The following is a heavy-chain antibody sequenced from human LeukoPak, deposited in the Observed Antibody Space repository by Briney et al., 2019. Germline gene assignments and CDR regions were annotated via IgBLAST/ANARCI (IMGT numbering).Heavy chain of an antibody. CDR2: ISAYNGNT. V-gene: IGHV1-18*01. CDR1: GYTFTSYG. CDR3: ARDLRITIFGVVISGGAFDY. Sequence: ASVKVSCKASGYTFTSYGISWVRQAPGQGLEWMGWISAYNGNTNYAQKLQGRVTMTTDTSTSTAYMELRSLRSDDTAVYYCARDLRITIFGVVISGGAFDYWGQGTLVTVSS. D-gene: IGHD3-3*01. J-gene: IGHJ4*02.